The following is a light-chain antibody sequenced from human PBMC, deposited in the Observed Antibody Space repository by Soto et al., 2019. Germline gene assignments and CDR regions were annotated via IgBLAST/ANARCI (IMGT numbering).Light chain of an antibody. CDR1: RSDVGDYDL. CDR2: QVT. J-gene: IGLJ3*02. CDR3: CLKTKSVPGV. V-gene: IGLV2-18*01. Sequence: QAVVTQPPSVSGSPGQSVTISCTGARSDVGDYDLVSWYQQPPGTAPKLLIYQVTNRPAGVPDRFSGSKSGNTASLTISGPRGGEGGDYYCCLKTKSVPGVLGGGTRLPAL.